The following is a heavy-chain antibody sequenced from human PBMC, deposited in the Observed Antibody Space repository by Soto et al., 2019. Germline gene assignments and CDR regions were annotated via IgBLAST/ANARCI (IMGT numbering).Heavy chain of an antibody. J-gene: IGHJ4*02. CDR3: ARGCIAVTTHLCY. D-gene: IGHD4-17*01. V-gene: IGHV1-69*13. CDR2: IIPIFGTA. CDR1: GGTFSSYA. Sequence: SVKVSCKATGGTFSSYAISWVRQAPGQGLEWMVGIIPIFGTANYAQKFQGRVTITADESTSTAYMELSSLRSEDTAVYYCARGCIAVTTHLCYWGQGTLVTVSS.